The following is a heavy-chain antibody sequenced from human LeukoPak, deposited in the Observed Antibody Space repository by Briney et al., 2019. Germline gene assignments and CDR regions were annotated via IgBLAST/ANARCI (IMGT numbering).Heavy chain of an antibody. CDR3: ARDRWVTTVTFDY. D-gene: IGHD4-17*01. V-gene: IGHV1-3*01. J-gene: IGHJ4*02. CDR2: INAGNGDT. CDR1: GYTFTDYA. Sequence: ASVKVSCKASGYTFTDYAIHWVRQAPGQRLEWMGWINAGNGDTKYSQNFQGRVTITRVTSASTAYVELSSLRSEDTAVYYCARDRWVTTVTFDYWGQGTLVTVSS.